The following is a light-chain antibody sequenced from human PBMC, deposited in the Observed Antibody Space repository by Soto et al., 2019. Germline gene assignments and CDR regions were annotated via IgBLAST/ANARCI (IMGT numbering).Light chain of an antibody. J-gene: IGLJ3*02. CDR1: SSDVGGYNY. CDR2: DVS. Sequence: QSALTQPASVSGSPGQSITISCTGTSSDVGGYNYVSWYQQHPGKAPKLMISDVSQRPSGVPDRFSGSKSGNTASLTISGLQAEDEADYYCCSYAASDTWVFGGGTKLTVL. V-gene: IGLV2-11*01. CDR3: CSYAASDTWV.